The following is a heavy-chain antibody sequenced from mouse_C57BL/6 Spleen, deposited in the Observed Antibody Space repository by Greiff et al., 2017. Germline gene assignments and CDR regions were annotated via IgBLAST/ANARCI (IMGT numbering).Heavy chain of an antibody. CDR1: GYTFTSYW. CDR3: ARLRIGYGYYYAMDD. D-gene: IGHD1-2*01. CDR2: INPSNGGP. V-gene: IGHV1-53*01. Sequence: QVQLQQPGTELVKPGASVKLSCKASGYTFTSYWMHWVKQRPGQGLEWIGNINPSNGGPNYNEKFKSKATLTVDNASSTAYMQHSSLTSEDSAVYYGARLRIGYGYYYAMDDWGQGTSVTVSS. J-gene: IGHJ4*01.